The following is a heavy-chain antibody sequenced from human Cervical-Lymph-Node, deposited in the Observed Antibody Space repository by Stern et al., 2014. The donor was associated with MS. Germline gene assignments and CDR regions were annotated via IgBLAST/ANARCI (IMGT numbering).Heavy chain of an antibody. CDR2: IYPGDSET. CDR3: ARQTTAWASDV. CDR1: GFKFSIYW. D-gene: IGHD1-14*01. V-gene: IGHV5-51*01. J-gene: IGHJ4*02. Sequence: VQLVQSGAELIRPGESLKISCKGSGFKFSIYWIAWVRQMPGKGLEWMGIIYPGDSETRYSPSFQAQVTMSADNSTSTAYLQWSSLNASDTAMYFCARQTTAWASDVWGQGTLVTVSS.